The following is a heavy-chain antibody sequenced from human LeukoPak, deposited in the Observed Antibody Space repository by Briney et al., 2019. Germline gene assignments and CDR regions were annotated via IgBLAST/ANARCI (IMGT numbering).Heavy chain of an antibody. Sequence: ASQTLSLTCTVSGGSTSSGGFYWSWIRQPPGKGLEWIGYIYHSGSTYYNPSLKSRVTISVDRSKNQFSLKLSSVTAADTAVYYCARDRLIYGSGSWGQGTLVTVSS. CDR1: GGSTSSGGFY. D-gene: IGHD3-10*01. J-gene: IGHJ4*02. CDR3: ARDRLIYGSGS. V-gene: IGHV4-30-2*01. CDR2: IYHSGST.